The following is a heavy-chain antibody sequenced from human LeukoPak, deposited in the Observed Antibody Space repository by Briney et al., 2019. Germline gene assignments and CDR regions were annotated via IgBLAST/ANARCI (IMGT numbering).Heavy chain of an antibody. CDR1: GFTFSIYS. CDR3: ASDSAAAGFDY. J-gene: IGHJ4*02. V-gene: IGHV3-21*01. CDR2: ISSSSSYI. D-gene: IGHD6-13*01. Sequence: GGSLRLSCAASGFTFSIYSMNWVRHAPRKGLGWVSSISSSSSYIYYADSVKGRFTISRDNAKNSLYLQMNSLRAEDTAVYYCASDSAAAGFDYWGQGTLVTVSS.